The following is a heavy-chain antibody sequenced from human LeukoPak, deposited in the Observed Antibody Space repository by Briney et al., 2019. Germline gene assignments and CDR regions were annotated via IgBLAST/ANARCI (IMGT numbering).Heavy chain of an antibody. D-gene: IGHD3-16*01. Sequence: SGPTLVNPTQTLTLTCTFSGFSLSTRGVGVGWIRQAPGEAPEWLALIYGDGDKRYSPSLKSRLTITKDTSKNQVDLTMTNMNPVDTATYFCAHSNFVYRHFDYWGQGTLVTVSS. J-gene: IGHJ4*02. CDR1: GFSLSTRGVG. V-gene: IGHV2-5*02. CDR3: AHSNFVYRHFDY. CDR2: IYGDGDK.